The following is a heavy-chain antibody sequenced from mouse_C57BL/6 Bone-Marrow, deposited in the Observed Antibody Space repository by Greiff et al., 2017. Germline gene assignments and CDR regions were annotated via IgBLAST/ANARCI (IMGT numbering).Heavy chain of an antibody. J-gene: IGHJ2*01. V-gene: IGHV5-6*02. D-gene: IGHD1-1*01. CDR1: GFTFSSYG. Sequence: EVKVVESGGDLVKPGGSLKLSCAASGFTFSSYGMSWVRQTPDKRLEWVATISSGGSYTYYPDSVKGRFTISRDNAKNTLYLQMSSLKSEDTAMYYCARRDYGSSGYWGQGTTLTVSS. CDR3: ARRDYGSSGY. CDR2: ISSGGSYT.